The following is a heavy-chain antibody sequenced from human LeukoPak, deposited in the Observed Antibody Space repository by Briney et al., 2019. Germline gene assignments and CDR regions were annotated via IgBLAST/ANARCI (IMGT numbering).Heavy chain of an antibody. CDR3: AKYSRVDTTRDLDY. CDR2: ISYDGSNK. J-gene: IGHJ4*02. CDR1: GFTFSRYA. V-gene: IGHV3-30-3*02. Sequence: GGSLRLSCAASGFTFSRYAMHWVRQAPGKGLEWVAVISYDGSNKYYADSVKGRFTISRDNSKNTLYLQMISLRAEDTAVYYCAKYSRVDTTRDLDYWGQGTLVTVSS. D-gene: IGHD3-3*01.